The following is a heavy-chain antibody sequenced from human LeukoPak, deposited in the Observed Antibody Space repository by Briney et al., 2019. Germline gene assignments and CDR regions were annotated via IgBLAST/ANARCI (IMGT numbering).Heavy chain of an antibody. CDR2: ISSSGSTI. D-gene: IGHD3-10*02. J-gene: IGHJ6*04. CDR3: AELGITMIGGV. V-gene: IGHV3-11*04. CDR1: GFTFSDSN. Sequence: GGSLRLSCAASGFTFSDSNMRWIRQAPGKGLEWVSYISSSGSTIYYADSVKGRFTISRDNAKNSLYLQMNSLRAEDTAVYYCAELGITMIGGVWGKGTTVTISS.